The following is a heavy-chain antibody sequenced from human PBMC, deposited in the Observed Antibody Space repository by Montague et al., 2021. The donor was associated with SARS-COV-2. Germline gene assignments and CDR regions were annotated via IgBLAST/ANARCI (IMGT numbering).Heavy chain of an antibody. J-gene: IGHJ3*02. D-gene: IGHD6-19*01. CDR1: GGSISSYY. CDR3: ARGSGWMGNAFDI. V-gene: IGHV4-59*01. Sequence: SETLSLTCTVSGGSISSYYWSWVRQPPGKGLEWMGYSYYSGSTNDNPSLNSRVTISVDTSKNQFSLKLSFVTAADTAVYYCARGSGWMGNAFDIWGQGTMVTVSS. CDR2: SYYSGST.